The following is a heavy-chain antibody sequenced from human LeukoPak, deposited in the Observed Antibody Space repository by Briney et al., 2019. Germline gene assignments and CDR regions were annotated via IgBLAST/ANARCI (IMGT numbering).Heavy chain of an antibody. J-gene: IGHJ4*02. Sequence: GGSLRLSCAASGFTFSSYSMNWVRQAPGKGLEWVSHITASGTAMFYADSVKGRFTISRDNAKNSLYLQMNNLRDEDTAVYYCASSGSYRFDYWGQGTLVTVSS. CDR2: ITASGTAM. CDR1: GFTFSSYS. CDR3: ASSGSYRFDY. D-gene: IGHD1-26*01. V-gene: IGHV3-48*02.